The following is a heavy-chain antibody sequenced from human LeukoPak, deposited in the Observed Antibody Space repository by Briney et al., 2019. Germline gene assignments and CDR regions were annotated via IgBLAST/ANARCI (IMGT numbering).Heavy chain of an antibody. CDR2: INHSGST. Sequence: SETLSLTCAVYGGSFSGYYWSWIRQPPGKGLEWIGEINHSGSTNYNPSLKSRATISVDTSKNQFSLKLSSVTAADTAVYYCARVAYGDYEFDYWGQGTLVTVSS. J-gene: IGHJ4*02. CDR1: GGSFSGYY. D-gene: IGHD4-17*01. V-gene: IGHV4-34*01. CDR3: ARVAYGDYEFDY.